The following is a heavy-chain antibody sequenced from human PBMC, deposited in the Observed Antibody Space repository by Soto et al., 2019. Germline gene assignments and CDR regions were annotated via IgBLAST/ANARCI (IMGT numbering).Heavy chain of an antibody. CDR3: ATGGSGTYYVCPLDY. J-gene: IGHJ4*02. Sequence: EVQLAESGGGLVQPGGSLRLSCEGSGLTFKTYWMNWIRQAPGKGLECVANIKQDGGEIFYADSVKGRFTISRDNTKNSLYLQMNSLRVEDTAVYFCATGGSGTYYVCPLDYWGQGTLVTVSS. V-gene: IGHV3-7*01. CDR1: GLTFKTYW. CDR2: IKQDGGEI. D-gene: IGHD3-10*01.